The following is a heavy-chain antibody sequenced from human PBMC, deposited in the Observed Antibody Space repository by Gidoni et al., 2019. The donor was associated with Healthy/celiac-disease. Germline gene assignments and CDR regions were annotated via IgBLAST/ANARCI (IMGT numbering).Heavy chain of an antibody. D-gene: IGHD4-17*01. V-gene: IGHV1-69*08. J-gene: IGHJ5*02. CDR3: ARDLEGNDYGDSNWFDP. CDR2: IIPILGIA. CDR1: GGTFSSYT. Sequence: QVQLVQSGAEVRKPGSSVKVSCKASGGTFSSYTISWVRQAPGQGLEGMGRIIPILGIANYAQKFQGRVTITADKSTSTAYMELSSLRSEDTAVYYCARDLEGNDYGDSNWFDPWGQGTLVTVSS.